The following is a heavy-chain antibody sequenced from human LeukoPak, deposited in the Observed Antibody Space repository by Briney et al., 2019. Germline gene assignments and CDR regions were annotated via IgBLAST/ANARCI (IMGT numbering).Heavy chain of an antibody. J-gene: IGHJ5*02. CDR3: ARLDSDCSSTSCYTDWFDP. Sequence: SETLSLTCTVSGGSISSYYWSWIRQPPGKGLVWIGYVYYSGSTNYNPSLKSRVTISVDTSKNQFSLKLSSVTAADTAVYYCARLDSDCSSTSCYTDWFDPWGQGTLVTVSS. CDR1: GGSISSYY. CDR2: VYYSGST. D-gene: IGHD2-2*02. V-gene: IGHV4-59*01.